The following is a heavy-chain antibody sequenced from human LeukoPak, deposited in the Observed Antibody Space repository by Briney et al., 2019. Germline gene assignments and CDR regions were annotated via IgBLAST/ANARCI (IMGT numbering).Heavy chain of an antibody. CDR1: GYTFTSYG. J-gene: IGHJ6*02. Sequence: ASVKVSCKASGYTFTSYGISWVRQAPGQGLEWMGWISAYNGNTNYAQKLQGRVTMTTDTSTSTAYMELRSLRSDDTAVYYCARDIAINMVSYYYYGMDVWGQGTTVTVSS. V-gene: IGHV1-18*01. D-gene: IGHD3-10*01. CDR2: ISAYNGNT. CDR3: ARDIAINMVSYYYYGMDV.